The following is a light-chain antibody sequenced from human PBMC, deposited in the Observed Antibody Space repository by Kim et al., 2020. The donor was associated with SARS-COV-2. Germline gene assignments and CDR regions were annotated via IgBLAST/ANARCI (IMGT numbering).Light chain of an antibody. J-gene: IGLJ3*02. Sequence: QSALTQPPSVSGSTGQSVTISCTGTSSDVGYYDRVSWYQQPPGTAPKLMIYEVRNRPSGVPDRFSGFKSGNTASLTISGLQAEDEADYYCSSYTTSKTWVFGGGTQLTVL. CDR3: SSYTTSKTWV. V-gene: IGLV2-18*02. CDR1: SSDVGYYDR. CDR2: EVR.